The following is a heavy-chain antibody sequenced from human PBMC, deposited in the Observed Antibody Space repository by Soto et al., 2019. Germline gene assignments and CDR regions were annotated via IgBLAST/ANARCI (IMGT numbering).Heavy chain of an antibody. Sequence: PGGSLRLSCAASGFTFSSYSMNWVRQAPGKGLGWVSSISSSSSYIYYADSVKGRFTISRDNAKNSLYLQMNSLRAEDTAVYYCARDSPLPPPYYDSSGPHPHGAFDIWGQAPMVTVSS. V-gene: IGHV3-21*01. CDR3: ARDSPLPPPYYDSSGPHPHGAFDI. CDR1: GFTFSSYS. CDR2: ISSSSSYI. D-gene: IGHD3-22*01. J-gene: IGHJ3*02.